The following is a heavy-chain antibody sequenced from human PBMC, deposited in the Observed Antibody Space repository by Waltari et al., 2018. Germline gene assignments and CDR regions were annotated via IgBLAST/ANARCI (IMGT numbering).Heavy chain of an antibody. V-gene: IGHV3-30*04. CDR2: ISYDGRNK. CDR3: ARELDGDYSFDY. CDR1: GFTCCRYA. Sequence: QVQLVESGGGVVQPGRSLDLSCAASGFTCCRYATHWFSQAPGKGLEWVAGISYDGRNKYYADSVKGRFTISRDNSKNTLYLQMNSLRAEDTAVYYCARELDGDYSFDYWGQGTLVTVSP. D-gene: IGHD4-17*01. J-gene: IGHJ4*02.